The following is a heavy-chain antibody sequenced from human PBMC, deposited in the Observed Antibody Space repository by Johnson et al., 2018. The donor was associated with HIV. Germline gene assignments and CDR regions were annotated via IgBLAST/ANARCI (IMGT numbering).Heavy chain of an antibody. CDR3: ARDRGAGSSGAFDI. J-gene: IGHJ3*02. Sequence: QVQLVESGGGVVQPGRSLRLSSAASGFTFSSYAMHWVRQAPGKGLEWVAVISYDGSNNYYADSVKGRFTISRDNSKNTLYLQMNSLRAEDTAVYYCARDRGAGSSGAFDIWGQGTMVTVSS. V-gene: IGHV3-30-3*01. CDR2: ISYDGSNN. D-gene: IGHD6-6*01. CDR1: GFTFSSYA.